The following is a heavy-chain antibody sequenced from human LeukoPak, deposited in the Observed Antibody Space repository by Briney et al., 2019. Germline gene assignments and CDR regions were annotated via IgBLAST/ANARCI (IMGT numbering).Heavy chain of an antibody. CDR2: IEPGGSQQ. D-gene: IGHD2-15*01. CDR3: VTETWWRFDH. CDR1: GFSFSRDY. J-gene: IGHJ4*02. Sequence: GGSLSLSCSASGFSFSRDYMSWVRQAPGKGLECEAKIEPGGSQQYYVDSVRGRFTISRDNSKNSLYLHLNFLRAEDTAVYYCVTETWWRFDHWGQGSLATVSS. V-gene: IGHV3-7*01.